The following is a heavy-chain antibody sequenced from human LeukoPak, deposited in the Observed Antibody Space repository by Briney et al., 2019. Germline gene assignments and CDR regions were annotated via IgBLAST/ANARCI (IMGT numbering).Heavy chain of an antibody. J-gene: IGHJ4*02. CDR1: GFTFSSYG. Sequence: PGRSLRLSCAASGFTFSSYGMHWVRQAPGKGLEWVAVISYDGSNKYHADSVKGRFTISRDNSKNTLYLQMNSLRAEDTAVYYCAKDPLYYEYYFDYWGQGTLVTVSS. CDR2: ISYDGSNK. CDR3: AKDPLYYEYYFDY. V-gene: IGHV3-30*18. D-gene: IGHD3-3*01.